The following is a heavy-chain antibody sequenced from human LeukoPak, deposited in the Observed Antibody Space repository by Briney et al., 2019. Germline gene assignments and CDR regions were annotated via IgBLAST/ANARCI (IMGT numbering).Heavy chain of an antibody. CDR1: GGSISSGGYY. J-gene: IGHJ4*02. CDR2: IYYSGNT. CDR3: ARGEESITIFGVVIIAPFY. D-gene: IGHD3-3*01. V-gene: IGHV4-31*03. Sequence: SETLSLTCTVSGGSISSGGYYWSWTRQHPGKGLEWIGYIYYSGNTYYNPSLKSRVTISVDTSENQFSLKLSSVTAADTAVYYCARGEESITIFGVVIIAPFYWGQGTLVTVSS.